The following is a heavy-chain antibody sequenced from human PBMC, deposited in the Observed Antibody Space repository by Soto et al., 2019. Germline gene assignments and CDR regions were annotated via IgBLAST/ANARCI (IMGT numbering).Heavy chain of an antibody. CDR1: GYSFTSYW. J-gene: IGHJ4*02. CDR2: IYPGDSDT. V-gene: IGHV5-51*01. Sequence: PGESLKISCKGSGYSFTSYWIGWVRQMPGKGLEWMGIIYPGDSDTRYSPSLQGQVTISADKSISTAYLQWSSLKASDTAMYYCARSTYYDFWSGYYVFDYWGQGTLVTVSS. D-gene: IGHD3-3*01. CDR3: ARSTYYDFWSGYYVFDY.